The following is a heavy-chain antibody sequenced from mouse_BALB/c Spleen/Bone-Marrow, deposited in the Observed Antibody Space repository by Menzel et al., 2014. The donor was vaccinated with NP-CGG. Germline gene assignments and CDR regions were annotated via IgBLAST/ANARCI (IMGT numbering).Heavy chain of an antibody. D-gene: IGHD2-1*01. J-gene: IGHJ4*01. CDR1: GFSLTSYG. V-gene: IGHV2-2*02. CDR2: IWSGGST. CDR3: ARNWGNP. Sequence: VKVVESGPGLVQPSQSLSITCTVSGFSLTSYGVHWVRQSPGKGLEWLGVIWSGGSTDYNAAFISRLSISKDNSKSQVFFKMNSLQANATAIYYCARNWGNPWGQGTSVTVSS.